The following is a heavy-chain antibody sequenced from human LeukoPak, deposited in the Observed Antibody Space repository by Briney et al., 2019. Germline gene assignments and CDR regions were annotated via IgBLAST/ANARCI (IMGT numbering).Heavy chain of an antibody. CDR1: GFTFDDYA. CDR2: ISWNSGNI. D-gene: IGHD3-10*02. J-gene: IGHJ2*01. CDR3: VKDKWSMFSYFDL. V-gene: IGHV3-9*01. Sequence: GGSLRLSCAASGFTFDDYAMHWVRQAPGKGLEWVSGISWNSGNIGYADSVKGRFTISRDNAKNSLYLQMNSLRPGDTALYYCVKDKWSMFSYFDLWGRGTLVTVSS.